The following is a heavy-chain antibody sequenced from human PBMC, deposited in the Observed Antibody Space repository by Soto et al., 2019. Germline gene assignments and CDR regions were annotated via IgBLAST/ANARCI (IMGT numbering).Heavy chain of an antibody. Sequence: PGESLKISCKGSGYSFTSYWIGWVRQMPGKGLEWMGIIYPGDSDTRYSPSFQGQVTISADKSISTAYLQWSSLKASDTAMYYCASRVVIMKTNDAFEIWGQGTIVTVS. CDR2: IYPGDSDT. D-gene: IGHD3-3*01. CDR3: ASRVVIMKTNDAFEI. J-gene: IGHJ3*02. CDR1: GYSFTSYW. V-gene: IGHV5-51*01.